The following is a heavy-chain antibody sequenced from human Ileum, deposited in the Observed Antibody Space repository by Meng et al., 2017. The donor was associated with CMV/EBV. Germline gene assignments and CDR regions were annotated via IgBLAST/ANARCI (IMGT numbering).Heavy chain of an antibody. CDR3: ARGPSGSNYVSGDF. J-gene: IGHJ4*02. Sequence: GESLKISCAASAFTFSAHWMHWVRQAPGKGLVWVSRIKSDGSVTNYADSVKGRFTVSRDNAKNTLYLQMNSLRVEDTAVYYCARGPSGSNYVSGDFWGQGTLVTVSS. D-gene: IGHD3-16*01. CDR1: AFTFSAHW. V-gene: IGHV3-74*01. CDR2: IKSDGSVT.